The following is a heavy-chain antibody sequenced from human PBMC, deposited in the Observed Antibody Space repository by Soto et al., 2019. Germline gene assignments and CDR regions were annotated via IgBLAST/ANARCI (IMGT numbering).Heavy chain of an antibody. V-gene: IGHV3-33*08. CDR2: IWYDGSNK. Sequence: VQLVESGGGLVQPGGSLRLSCAASGFTFSSYGMHWVRQAPGKGLEWVAVIWYDGSNKYYADSVKGRFTISRDNSKNPLYMQMTSLRAEDTDVYYCARGEDMDVWGQGTTVTVSS. J-gene: IGHJ6*02. D-gene: IGHD1-26*01. CDR3: ARGEDMDV. CDR1: GFTFSSYG.